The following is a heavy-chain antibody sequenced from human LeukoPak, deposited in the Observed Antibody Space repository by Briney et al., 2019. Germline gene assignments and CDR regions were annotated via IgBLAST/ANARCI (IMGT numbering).Heavy chain of an antibody. Sequence: GGSLRLSCAASGFTFSRYWMHWVRQAPGKGLVWVSRINSDGSSTSYADSVKGRFTISRDNAKNMLYLQMNSLRADDTAIYYCAKTVVVITFRFDDWGQGALVTVSS. CDR2: INSDGSST. V-gene: IGHV3-74*01. D-gene: IGHD2-21*01. CDR1: GFTFSRYW. CDR3: AKTVVVITFRFDD. J-gene: IGHJ4*02.